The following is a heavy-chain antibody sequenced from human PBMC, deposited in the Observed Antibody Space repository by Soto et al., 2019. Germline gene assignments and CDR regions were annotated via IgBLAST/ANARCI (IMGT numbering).Heavy chain of an antibody. CDR1: GFTFTSSA. V-gene: IGHV1-58*02. J-gene: IGHJ3*02. CDR3: AAEKYCSGGSCYYRERAAFDI. CDR2: IVVGSGNT. Sequence: SVKVSCKASGFTFTSSAMQWVRQARGQRLEWIGWIVVGSGNTNYAQKFQERVTITRDMSTSTAYMELSSLRSEDTAVYYCAAEKYCSGGSCYYRERAAFDIWGQGTMVTVSS. D-gene: IGHD2-15*01.